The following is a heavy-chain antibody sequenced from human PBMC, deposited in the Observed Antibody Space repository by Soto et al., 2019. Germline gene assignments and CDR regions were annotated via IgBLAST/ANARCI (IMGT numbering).Heavy chain of an antibody. Sequence: QVRLVQSGAEVKKPGSSVKVSCKASGGTFSSYAISWVRQAPGQGLEWMGGIIPIPGTANYAQKFQGSVMITADESTSTAYMELSRLRSEDTAVYYCARSQGSSTSLEIYYYYYYGMDVWGQGTTVTVSS. CDR2: IIPIPGTA. CDR1: GGTFSSYA. J-gene: IGHJ6*02. CDR3: ARSQGSSTSLEIYYYYYYGMDV. D-gene: IGHD2-2*01. V-gene: IGHV1-69*01.